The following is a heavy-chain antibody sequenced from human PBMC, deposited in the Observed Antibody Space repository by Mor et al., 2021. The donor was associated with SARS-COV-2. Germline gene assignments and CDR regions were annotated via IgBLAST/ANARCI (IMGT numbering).Heavy chain of an antibody. J-gene: IGHJ4*02. CDR3: ARDPHYAGY. D-gene: IGHD4-17*01. V-gene: IGHV3-7*01. Sequence: YVDSVKGRFTISRDNAKNSLYLQMNSLRAEDTAVYYCARDPHYAGYWGQGTLVTVSS.